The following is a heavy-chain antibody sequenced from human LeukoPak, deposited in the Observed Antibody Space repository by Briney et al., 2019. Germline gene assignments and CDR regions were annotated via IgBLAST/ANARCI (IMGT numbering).Heavy chain of an antibody. Sequence: ASVKVSCKASGYTFTAYYMHWVRQAPGQGPEWMGWINPNTGATNYAQKFQGRVTMTRATSISAAYMELSRATSDDTAMYYCARDDSFQFDSWGQGTLVTVSS. CDR3: ARDDSFQFDS. V-gene: IGHV1-2*02. J-gene: IGHJ4*02. D-gene: IGHD5-18*01. CDR1: GYTFTAYY. CDR2: INPNTGAT.